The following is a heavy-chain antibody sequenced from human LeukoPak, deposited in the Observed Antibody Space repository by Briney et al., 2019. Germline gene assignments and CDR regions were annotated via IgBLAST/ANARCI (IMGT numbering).Heavy chain of an antibody. J-gene: IGHJ6*03. Sequence: PGGSLRLSCAASGFTVSSNYMSWVRQAPGKGLEWVSVIYSGGSTYYADSVKGRFTISRDNSKNTLYLQMNSLGAEDTAVYYCARETIGYCSSTSCYYYYYMDVWGKGTTVTVSS. CDR3: ARETIGYCSSTSCYYYYYMDV. V-gene: IGHV3-53*01. CDR1: GFTVSSNY. D-gene: IGHD2-2*01. CDR2: IYSGGST.